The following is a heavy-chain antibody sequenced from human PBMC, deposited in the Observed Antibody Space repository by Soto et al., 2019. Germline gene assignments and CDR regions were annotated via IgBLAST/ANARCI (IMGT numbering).Heavy chain of an antibody. CDR3: AYSRTPFDY. CDR1: GFTFSNAW. J-gene: IGHJ4*02. CDR2: ISGSGGST. Sequence: GGSLRLSCAASGFTFSNAWMNWVRQAPGKGLEWVSAISGSGGSTYYADSVKGRFTISRDNSKNTLYLQMNSLRAEDTAVYYCAYSRTPFDYWGQGILVTVSS. D-gene: IGHD6-13*01. V-gene: IGHV3-23*01.